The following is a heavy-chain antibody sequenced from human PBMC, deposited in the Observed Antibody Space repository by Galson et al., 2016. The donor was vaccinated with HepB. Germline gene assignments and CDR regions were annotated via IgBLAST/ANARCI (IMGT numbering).Heavy chain of an antibody. Sequence: ETLSLTCTVSGDSISNSRYYWGWIRQSPEKGLEWIGTVYYTGDTSYNPSLLCRVTMSVDTSKNQFSLRLSAVTAADTALYYCARQRSAWYGFYPWGQGTLVSVSS. J-gene: IGHJ5*02. V-gene: IGHV4-39*01. CDR3: ARQRSAWYGFYP. CDR2: VYYTGDT. CDR1: GDSISNSRYY. D-gene: IGHD3-10*01.